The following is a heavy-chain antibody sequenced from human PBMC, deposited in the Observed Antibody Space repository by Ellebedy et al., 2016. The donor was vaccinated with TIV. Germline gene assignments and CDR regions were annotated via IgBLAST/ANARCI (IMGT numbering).Heavy chain of an antibody. CDR2: IYYSGST. Sequence: MPGGSLRLSCTVSGGSISSYYWSWIRQPPGKGLEWIGYIYYSGSTNYNPSLKSRVTISVDTSKNQFSLKLSSVTAADTAVYYCARHETSGCAVDYWGQGTLVTVSS. J-gene: IGHJ4*02. D-gene: IGHD6-19*01. CDR1: GGSISSYY. CDR3: ARHETSGCAVDY. V-gene: IGHV4-59*08.